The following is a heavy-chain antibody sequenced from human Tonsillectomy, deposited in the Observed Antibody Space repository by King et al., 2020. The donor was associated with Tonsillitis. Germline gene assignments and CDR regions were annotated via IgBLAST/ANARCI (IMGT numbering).Heavy chain of an antibody. CDR3: ARAGKTTDAFDI. CDR2: INSDGSST. CDR1: GFNFRSYW. D-gene: IGHD1-1*01. Sequence: VQLVESGGGLVQPGGSLRLSCAASGFNFRSYWMHWVRHAPGKGLVWVSRINSDGSSTNYADSVKGRFTISRDNAKNTLYLQMNSLRAEDTAVYYCARAGKTTDAFDIWGQGTMVTVSS. J-gene: IGHJ3*02. V-gene: IGHV3-74*01.